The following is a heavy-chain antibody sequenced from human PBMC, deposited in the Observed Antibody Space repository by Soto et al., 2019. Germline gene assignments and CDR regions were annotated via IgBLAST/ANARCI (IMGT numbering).Heavy chain of an antibody. D-gene: IGHD3-22*01. CDR2: IIPIFGTA. V-gene: IGHV1-69*13. J-gene: IGHJ3*02. Sequence: SVKVSCKASGGTFSSYAISWVRQAPGQGLEWMGGIIPIFGTANYAQKFQGRVTITADESTSTAYMELSSLRSEDTAVYYCARVALGYYDSSGYYYAFDIWGQGTMVTVSS. CDR3: ARVALGYYDSSGYYYAFDI. CDR1: GGTFSSYA.